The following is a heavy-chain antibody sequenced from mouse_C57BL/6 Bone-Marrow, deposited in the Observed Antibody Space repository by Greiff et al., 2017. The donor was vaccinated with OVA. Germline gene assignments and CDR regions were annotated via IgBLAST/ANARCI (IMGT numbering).Heavy chain of an antibody. Sequence: EVQVVESGEGLVKPGGSLKLSCAASGFTFSSYAMSWVRQTPEKRLEWVAYISSGGDYIYYADTVKGRFTISRDNARNTLYLQMSSLKSEDTAMYYCTREASYYYGSSYAMDYWGQGTSVTVSS. CDR2: ISSGGDYI. J-gene: IGHJ4*01. D-gene: IGHD1-1*01. V-gene: IGHV5-9-1*02. CDR3: TREASYYYGSSYAMDY. CDR1: GFTFSSYA.